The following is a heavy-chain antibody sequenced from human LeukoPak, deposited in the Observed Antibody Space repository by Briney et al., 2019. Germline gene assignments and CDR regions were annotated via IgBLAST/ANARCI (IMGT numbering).Heavy chain of an antibody. V-gene: IGHV1-69*04. Sequence: GCSVKVSCKASGGTFSSYAISWVRQAPGQGLEWMGMIIPILGIANYAQKFKGGVTITADKSTSTAYMQLSSLRSEDTAVYYCARDSVSIAVAVMIDYWGQGTLVTVSS. CDR2: IIPILGIA. CDR1: GGTFSSYA. J-gene: IGHJ4*02. CDR3: ARDSVSIAVAVMIDY. D-gene: IGHD6-19*01.